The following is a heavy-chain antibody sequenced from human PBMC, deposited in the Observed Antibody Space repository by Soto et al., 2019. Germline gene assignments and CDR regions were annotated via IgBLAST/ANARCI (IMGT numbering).Heavy chain of an antibody. D-gene: IGHD6-13*01. J-gene: IGHJ2*01. CDR2: ISSSSSTI. CDR3: EREGDSGSWYQGYWYFDL. Sequence: EVQLVESGGGLVQPGGSLRLSCAASGFTFSSYSMNWVRQAPGKGLEWVSYISSSSSTIYYADSVKGRFTISRDNAKNSLYLQMNSLRDEDTAVYYCEREGDSGSWYQGYWYFDLWGRGTLVTVSS. CDR1: GFTFSSYS. V-gene: IGHV3-48*02.